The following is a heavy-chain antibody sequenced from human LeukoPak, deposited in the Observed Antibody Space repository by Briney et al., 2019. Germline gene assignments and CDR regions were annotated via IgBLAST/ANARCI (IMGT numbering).Heavy chain of an antibody. CDR3: ARGRYSAGDNWFDP. J-gene: IGHJ5*02. Sequence: AETLSLTCTVSGGSITSSYWSWIRQSPGKGLESIGYIHYTGSTNYNPSLKTRVTMLIDTSKNQFSLKLSSVTAADTAVYYCARGRYSAGDNWFDPWGQGTLVTVSS. CDR1: GGSITSSY. V-gene: IGHV4-59*01. D-gene: IGHD3-9*01. CDR2: IHYTGST.